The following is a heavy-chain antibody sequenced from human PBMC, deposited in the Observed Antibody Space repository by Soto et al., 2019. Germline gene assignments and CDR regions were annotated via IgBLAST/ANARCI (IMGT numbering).Heavy chain of an antibody. V-gene: IGHV3-23*01. CDR2: ISGGGGSS. CDR3: AKGGCSGGSCYPFDL. Sequence: EVQLLESGGDLVQPGGSLRLSCAASGFTFSGYAMSWVRQTPGKGLEWVSTISGGGGSSYYADPVKGRFTISRDNSKNNLYLRIKSLRVEDTAIYYCAKGGCSGGSCYPFDLWGQGTLVTVSS. D-gene: IGHD2-15*01. J-gene: IGHJ4*02. CDR1: GFTFSGYA.